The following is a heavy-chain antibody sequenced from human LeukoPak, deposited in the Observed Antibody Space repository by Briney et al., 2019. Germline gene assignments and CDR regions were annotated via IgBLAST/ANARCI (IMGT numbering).Heavy chain of an antibody. J-gene: IGHJ4*02. CDR2: IYYSGSA. V-gene: IGHV4-59*12. Sequence: PSETLSLTCTVSGGSISSYYWSWIRQPPGKGLEWIGYIYYSGSANYNPSLKSRVTISVDTSKNQFSLKLSSVTAADTAVCYCAVSWIQPFDYWGQGTLVTVSS. CDR1: GGSISSYY. CDR3: AVSWIQPFDY. D-gene: IGHD5-18*01.